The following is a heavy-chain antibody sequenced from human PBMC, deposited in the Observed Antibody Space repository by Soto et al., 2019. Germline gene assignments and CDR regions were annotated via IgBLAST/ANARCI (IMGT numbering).Heavy chain of an antibody. V-gene: IGHV3-33*01. Sequence: PGGSLRLSCAASGFTFSSYGMHWVRQAPGKGLEWVAVIWYDGSNKYYADSVKGRFTISRDNSKNTLYLQMNSLRAEDTALYYCVFRHLRTYDTLQPLLYFYYWGKGTLVTVSS. CDR3: VFRHLRTYDTLQPLLYFYY. J-gene: IGHJ4*02. D-gene: IGHD3-3*01. CDR1: GFTFSSYG. CDR2: IWYDGSNK.